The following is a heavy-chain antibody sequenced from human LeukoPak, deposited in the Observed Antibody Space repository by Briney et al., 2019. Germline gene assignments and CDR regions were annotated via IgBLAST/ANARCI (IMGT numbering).Heavy chain of an antibody. V-gene: IGHV1-8*01. J-gene: IGHJ4*02. D-gene: IGHD1-26*01. Sequence: SVKVSCKASGYTFTSYDINWVRQATGQGLEWMGWMNPNSGNTGYAQNFQGRVTITRDTSISTAYMELSSLRSEDTAVYYCATVRMGAYGLDYWGQGTLVTVSS. CDR3: ATVRMGAYGLDY. CDR2: MNPNSGNT. CDR1: GYTFTSYD.